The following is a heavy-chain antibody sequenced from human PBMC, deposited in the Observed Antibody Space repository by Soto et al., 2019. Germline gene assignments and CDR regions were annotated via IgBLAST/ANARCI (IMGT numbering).Heavy chain of an antibody. D-gene: IGHD3-16*01. V-gene: IGHV3-23*01. Sequence: EVQLLESGGGLVQPGESLRLSCAASGFTFGSYAMSWVRQAPGKGLEWVSGISGSGGSTYYGDSVKGRFTISRDNSKNTLYLQMNSLRAEDTAVFYWATAGGGHYWGQGTLVTVSS. CDR3: ATAGGGHY. CDR1: GFTFGSYA. CDR2: ISGSGGST. J-gene: IGHJ4*02.